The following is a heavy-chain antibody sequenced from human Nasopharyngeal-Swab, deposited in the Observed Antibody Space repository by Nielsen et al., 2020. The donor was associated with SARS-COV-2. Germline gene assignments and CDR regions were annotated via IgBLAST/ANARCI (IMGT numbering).Heavy chain of an antibody. CDR2: IWYDGSNK. J-gene: IGHJ4*02. D-gene: IGHD6-13*01. Sequence: GVSLKISCAASGFTFSSYGMHWVRQAPGKGLEWVAVIWYDGSNKYYADSVKGRFTISRDNSKNTLYLQMNSLRAEDTAVYYCARDFPRYSSSWFSYFDYWGQGTLVTVSS. V-gene: IGHV3-33*01. CDR1: GFTFSSYG. CDR3: ARDFPRYSSSWFSYFDY.